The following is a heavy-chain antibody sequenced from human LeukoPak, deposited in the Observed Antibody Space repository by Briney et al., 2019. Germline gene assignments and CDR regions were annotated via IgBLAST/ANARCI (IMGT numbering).Heavy chain of an antibody. CDR1: GFIFSSYS. D-gene: IGHD6-13*01. CDR3: ARGAAAGFDY. J-gene: IGHJ4*02. V-gene: IGHV3-48*04. Sequence: GGSLRLSCAASGFIFSSYSMNWVRQAPGKGLEWVSYISSSSSTIYYADSVKGRFTISRDNAKNSLYLQMNSLRAGDTAVYYCARGAAAGFDYWGQGTLVTVSS. CDR2: ISSSSSTI.